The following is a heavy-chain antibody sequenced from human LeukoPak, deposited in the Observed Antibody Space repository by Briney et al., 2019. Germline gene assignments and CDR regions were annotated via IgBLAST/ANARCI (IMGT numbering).Heavy chain of an antibody. D-gene: IGHD3-22*01. CDR1: GGSISGYY. CDR2: IYTSGGA. V-gene: IGHV4-4*07. Sequence: SETLSLTCTVSGGSISGYYRSWVRQTAGKGLEWIGRIYTSGGAKYNPSLKSRVNMSVDTSKHQFSLKLSSVTAAATAVYYCARDRYYYDSSGYYSGINYYYYYMDVWGKGTTVTVSS. J-gene: IGHJ6*03. CDR3: ARDRYYYDSSGYYSGINYYYYYMDV.